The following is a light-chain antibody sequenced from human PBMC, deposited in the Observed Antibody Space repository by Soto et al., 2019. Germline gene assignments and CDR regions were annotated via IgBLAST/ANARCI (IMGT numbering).Light chain of an antibody. CDR3: QQAKSYPRI. J-gene: IGKJ4*01. Sequence: DIHLTQSPSSLSASVGDRVTITCRASQAITNNLAWYQQKPGNPPKLLIYEESTLHSGVPSRFSGRKVGTQFILTIDRLQPEDFATYYCQQAKSYPRIFGGGTKVEIK. V-gene: IGKV1-9*01. CDR2: EES. CDR1: QAITNN.